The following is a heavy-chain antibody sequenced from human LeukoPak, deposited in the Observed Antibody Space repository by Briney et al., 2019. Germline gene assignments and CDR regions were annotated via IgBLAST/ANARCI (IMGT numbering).Heavy chain of an antibody. J-gene: IGHJ4*02. V-gene: IGHV4-4*07. CDR2: IYASGST. D-gene: IGHD4-17*01. CDR3: ARFLYGDYAFDY. CDR1: GGSLSSYF. Sequence: SETLSLTCTVSGGSLSSYFWSWIRQPAGKGLEWIGRIYASGSTNYNPSLKSRVTMSIGASKNQFSLKLSSVTAADTAVYYCARFLYGDYAFDYWGQGTLVTVSS.